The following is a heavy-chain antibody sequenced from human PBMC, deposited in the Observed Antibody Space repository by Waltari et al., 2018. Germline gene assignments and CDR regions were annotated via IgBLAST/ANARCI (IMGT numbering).Heavy chain of an antibody. CDR1: GYTFTGYY. CDR2: INPNSGGT. V-gene: IGHV1-2*06. D-gene: IGHD3-10*01. J-gene: IGHJ4*02. Sequence: QVQLVQSGAEVKKPGASVKVSCKASGYTFTGYYMHWVRQAPGQGLEWMGRINPNSGGTNYEQKFQGRVTMTRDTSISTAYMELSRLRSDDTAVYYCARIYGSGRVFDYWGQGTLVTVSS. CDR3: ARIYGSGRVFDY.